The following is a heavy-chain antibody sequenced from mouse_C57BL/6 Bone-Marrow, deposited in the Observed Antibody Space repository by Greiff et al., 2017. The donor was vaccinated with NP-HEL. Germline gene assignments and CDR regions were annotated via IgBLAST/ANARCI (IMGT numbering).Heavy chain of an antibody. D-gene: IGHD1-1*01. CDR1: GYTFTSYG. J-gene: IGHJ1*03. CDR2: IYPRSGNT. Sequence: QVQLQQSGAELARPGASVKLSCKASGYTFTSYGISWVKQRTGQGLEWIGEIYPRSGNTYYNEKFKGKATLTADKSSSTAYMELRSLTSEDSAVYFCARGPLLLFPWYFDVWGTGTTVTVSS. V-gene: IGHV1-81*01. CDR3: ARGPLLLFPWYFDV.